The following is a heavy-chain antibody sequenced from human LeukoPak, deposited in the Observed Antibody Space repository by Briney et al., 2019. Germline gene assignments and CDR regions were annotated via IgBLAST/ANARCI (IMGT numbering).Heavy chain of an antibody. CDR1: GYTFTSYY. CDR2: INPSGGST. V-gene: IGHV1-46*01. CDR3: ARDGRFFRSEFYYYYYYYMDV. D-gene: IGHD3-3*01. Sequence: ASVKVSCKASGYTFTSYYMHWVRQAPGQGLEWMGIINPSGGSTSYAQKFQGRVTMTRDMSTSTVYMELSSLRSEDTAVYYCARDGRFFRSEFYYYYYYYMDVWGKGPRSPSP. J-gene: IGHJ6*03.